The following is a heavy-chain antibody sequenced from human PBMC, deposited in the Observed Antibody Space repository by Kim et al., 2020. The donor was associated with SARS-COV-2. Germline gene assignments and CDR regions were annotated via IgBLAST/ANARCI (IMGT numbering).Heavy chain of an antibody. CDR3: ASAGRGLRFLEWLSPFDY. CDR1: GGSISSGGYS. Sequence: SETLSLTCAVSGGSISSGGYSWSWIRQPPGKGLEWIGYIYHSGSTYYNPSLKSRVTISVDRSKNQFSLKLSSVTAADTAVYYCASAGRGLRFLEWLSPFDYWGQGTLVTVSS. CDR2: IYHSGST. V-gene: IGHV4-30-2*01. D-gene: IGHD3-3*01. J-gene: IGHJ4*02.